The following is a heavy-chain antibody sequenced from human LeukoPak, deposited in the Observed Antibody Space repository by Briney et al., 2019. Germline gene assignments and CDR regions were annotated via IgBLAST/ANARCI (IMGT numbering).Heavy chain of an antibody. CDR2: ISAYNGNT. CDR1: GYTFTSYG. D-gene: IGHD3-3*01. Sequence: ASVKVSCKASGYTFTSYGISWVRQAPGQGLEWMGWISAYNGNTNYAQKLQGRVTMTTDTSTSTAYMELRSLRSDDTAVYYCARDTNYDFWSGYSDAFDIWGQGTMVTVSS. V-gene: IGHV1-18*01. J-gene: IGHJ3*02. CDR3: ARDTNYDFWSGYSDAFDI.